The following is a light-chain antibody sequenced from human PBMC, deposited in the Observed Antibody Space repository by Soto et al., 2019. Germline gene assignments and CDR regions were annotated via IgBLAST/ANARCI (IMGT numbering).Light chain of an antibody. CDR1: QRVSSNY. V-gene: IGKV3-20*01. CDR3: QQYGYPPWT. J-gene: IGKJ1*01. Sequence: EIVLTQSPGTLSLSPGERATVSCRASQRVSSNYLAWYQQKPGQAPRLLIYGVSTRATGIPDRFSGSGSGTVFSLTITRLEPEDFAEYHCQQYGYPPWTFGQGTKVEMK. CDR2: GVS.